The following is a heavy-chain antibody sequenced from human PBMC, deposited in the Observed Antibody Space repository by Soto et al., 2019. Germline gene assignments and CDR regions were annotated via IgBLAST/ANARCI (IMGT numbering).Heavy chain of an antibody. D-gene: IGHD6-13*01. V-gene: IGHV3-21*01. CDR1: GFTFGSYS. CDR2: ISSSSSYI. CDR3: ARDEHSSSWYEFDP. Sequence: PGGSLRLSCAASGFTFGSYSMNWVRQAPGKGLEWVSSISSSSSYIYYADSVKGRFTISRDNAKNSLYLQMNSLRAEDTAVYYCARDEHSSSWYEFDPWGQGTLVTVSS. J-gene: IGHJ5*02.